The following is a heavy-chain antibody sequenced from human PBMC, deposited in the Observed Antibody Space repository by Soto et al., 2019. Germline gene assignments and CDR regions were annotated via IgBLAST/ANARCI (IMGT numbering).Heavy chain of an antibody. CDR2: IKQDGSEK. Sequence: GGSLRLSCAASGFTFSSYWMSWVRQAPGKGLEWVANIKQDGSEKYYVDSVKGRFTISRDNAKNSLYLQMNSLRAEDTAVYYCARDRYSSSSGYYYYGMDVWGQGTTVTVSS. CDR3: ARDRYSSSSGYYYYGMDV. D-gene: IGHD6-6*01. V-gene: IGHV3-7*05. CDR1: GFTFSSYW. J-gene: IGHJ6*02.